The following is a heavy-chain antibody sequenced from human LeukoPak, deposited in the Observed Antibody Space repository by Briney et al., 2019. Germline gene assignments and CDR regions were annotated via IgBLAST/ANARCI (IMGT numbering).Heavy chain of an antibody. CDR1: GGSFSGYY. D-gene: IGHD3-3*01. J-gene: IGHJ5*02. CDR3: AGITIFGVVITNWFDP. Sequence: SETLSLTCAVYGGSFSGYYWSWIRQPPGKGLEWIGEINHSGSTNYNPSLKSRVTISVDTSKNQFSLKLSSVTAADTAVYYCAGITIFGVVITNWFDPWGQGTLVTVSS. V-gene: IGHV4-34*01. CDR2: INHSGST.